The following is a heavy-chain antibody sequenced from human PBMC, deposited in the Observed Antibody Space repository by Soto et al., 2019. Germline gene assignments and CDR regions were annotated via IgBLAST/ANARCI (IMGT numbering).Heavy chain of an antibody. D-gene: IGHD2-15*01. CDR2: MYYSGRT. CDR1: GASVSSGSHY. J-gene: IGHJ4*02. Sequence: QVQLQESGPGLVKPSETLSLTCAVSGASVSSGSHYWSWIRQPPGKGLEWIGYMYYSGRTNYSPSLKSRVTISVDTSNNQFSLRLNSVTAAETAVYYCARVPVDVAPVDYWGQGTTVTVSS. V-gene: IGHV4-61*01. CDR3: ARVPVDVAPVDY.